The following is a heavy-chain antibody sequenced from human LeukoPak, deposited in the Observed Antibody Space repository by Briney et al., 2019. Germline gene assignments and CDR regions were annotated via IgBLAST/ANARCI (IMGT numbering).Heavy chain of an antibody. D-gene: IGHD6-13*01. CDR3: ARDPPTGYRPPGYGMDV. CDR1: GFTFSSYG. CDR2: ISYDGSNK. Sequence: GGSLRLSCAASGFTFSSYGMHWVRQAPGKGLEWVAVISYDGSNKYYADSVKGRFTISRDNSKNTLYLQMNSLRAEDTAVYYCARDPPTGYRPPGYGMDVWGKRTTVTVSS. V-gene: IGHV3-30*03. J-gene: IGHJ6*04.